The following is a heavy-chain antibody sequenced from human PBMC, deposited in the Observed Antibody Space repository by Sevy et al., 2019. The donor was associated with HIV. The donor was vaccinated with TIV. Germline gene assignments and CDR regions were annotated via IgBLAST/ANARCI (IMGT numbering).Heavy chain of an antibody. CDR2: IWWDGSEK. J-gene: IGHJ4*02. Sequence: GGSLRLSCAASGFTFRKYGMHWDRQAPGKGLEWVAVIWWDGSEKYYADSVKGRFTISRDNSEDTMYLQMRSLRADDTAVYYCVRDPQINDIAESGIIHWGQGTLVTVSS. D-gene: IGHD6-13*01. V-gene: IGHV3-33*01. CDR3: VRDPQINDIAESGIIH. CDR1: GFTFRKYG.